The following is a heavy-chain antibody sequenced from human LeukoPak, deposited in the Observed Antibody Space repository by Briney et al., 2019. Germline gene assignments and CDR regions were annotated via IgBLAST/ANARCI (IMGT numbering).Heavy chain of an antibody. D-gene: IGHD2-2*01. CDR2: IRSTGDST. CDR1: GFTLSSYE. J-gene: IGHJ4*02. V-gene: IGHV3-64*01. Sequence: GGSLRLSCAASGFTLSSYEMNWVRQAPGKGLEFVSGIRSTGDSTYYANSAKGRFTISRDNSKNTLYLQMVSLRAEDTAVYYCARDPRYCSSTSCYSYFDYWGQGTLVTVSS. CDR3: ARDPRYCSSTSCYSYFDY.